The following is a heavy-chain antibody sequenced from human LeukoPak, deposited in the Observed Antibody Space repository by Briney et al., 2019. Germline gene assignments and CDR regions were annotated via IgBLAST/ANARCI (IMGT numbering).Heavy chain of an antibody. D-gene: IGHD6-13*01. CDR2: INHSGST. V-gene: IGHV4-34*01. CDR1: GGSFSGYY. J-gene: IGHJ4*02. Sequence: SETLSLTCAVYGGSFSGYYWSWIRQPPGKGLEWFGEINHSGSTNYNPSLKSRVTISVDTSKNQFSLKLSSVTAADTAVYYCALQQLVHVDYWGQGTLVTVSS. CDR3: ALQQLVHVDY.